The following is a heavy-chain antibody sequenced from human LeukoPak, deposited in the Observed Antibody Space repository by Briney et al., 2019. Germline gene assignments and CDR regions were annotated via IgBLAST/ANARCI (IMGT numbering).Heavy chain of an antibody. V-gene: IGHV3-21*01. D-gene: IGHD6-19*01. CDR2: ISSSSGYI. CDR3: ATTTRPIIAVAGDFDY. Sequence: KPGGSLRLSCAASGLTFSTCSMTWVRQAPGKGLEWVSSISSSSGYIYYADSVRGRFTISRDNAKNSLYLQMNSLRAEDTAVYYCATTTRPIIAVAGDFDYWGQGTLVTVSS. CDR1: GLTFSTCS. J-gene: IGHJ4*02.